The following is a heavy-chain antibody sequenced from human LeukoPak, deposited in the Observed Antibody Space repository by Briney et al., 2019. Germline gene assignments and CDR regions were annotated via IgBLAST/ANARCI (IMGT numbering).Heavy chain of an antibody. CDR3: ARRFRWALRD. D-gene: IGHD1-26*01. V-gene: IGHV4-39*01. J-gene: IGHJ4*02. Sequence: SETLSLTCTVSGGSISSSSYYWGWIRQPPGKGLEWIGSIYYSGSTYYNPSLKSRVTISVDTSKNQFSLRLSSLTAADTAVYYCARRFRWALRDWGQGTLVTVSS. CDR1: GGSISSSSYY. CDR2: IYYSGST.